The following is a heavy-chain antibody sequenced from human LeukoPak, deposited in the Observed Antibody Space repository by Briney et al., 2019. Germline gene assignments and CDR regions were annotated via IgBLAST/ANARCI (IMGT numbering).Heavy chain of an antibody. D-gene: IGHD6-6*01. V-gene: IGHV4-39*01. J-gene: IGHJ5*02. Sequence: PSETLSLTCTVSGGSIGTSSYFWGWIRQPPGKGLEWIGSIYNSGSTCYNPSLKSRVTISVDTSKNQFSLKLSSVTAADTAVYYCARHKEYSSPSVGGYNWFDPWGQGTLVTVSS. CDR2: IYNSGST. CDR1: GGSIGTSSYF. CDR3: ARHKEYSSPSVGGYNWFDP.